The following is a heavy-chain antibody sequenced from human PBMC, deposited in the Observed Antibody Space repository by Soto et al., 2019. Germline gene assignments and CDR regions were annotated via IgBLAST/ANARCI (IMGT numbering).Heavy chain of an antibody. CDR1: GFTFSSYS. D-gene: IGHD3-9*01. J-gene: IGHJ6*02. CDR2: ISTSSTKI. V-gene: IGHV3-21*04. Sequence: GGSLRLSCAASGFTFSSYSMSWVRQAPGKGLEWVSSISTSSTKIFYADSVKGRFTISRDNAKNSLYLQMNSLRAEDTAVYYCAKDVPVLRYFDWLLYGGMDVWGQGTTVTVSS. CDR3: AKDVPVLRYFDWLLYGGMDV.